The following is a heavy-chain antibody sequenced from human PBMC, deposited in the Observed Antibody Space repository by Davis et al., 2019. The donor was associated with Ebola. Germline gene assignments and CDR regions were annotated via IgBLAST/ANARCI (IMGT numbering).Heavy chain of an antibody. Sequence: MPSETLSLTCAVHGGSFSGYYWSWIRQPPGKGLEWIGEINHSGSTNYNPSLKSRVTISVDTSKNQFSLKLSSVTAADTAVYYCARALRIVARQHSGMDVWGQGTTVTVSS. V-gene: IGHV4-34*01. CDR3: ARALRIVARQHSGMDV. CDR1: GGSFSGYY. J-gene: IGHJ6*02. CDR2: INHSGST. D-gene: IGHD6-6*01.